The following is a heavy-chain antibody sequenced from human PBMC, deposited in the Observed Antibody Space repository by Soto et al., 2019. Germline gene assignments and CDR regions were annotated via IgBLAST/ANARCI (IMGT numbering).Heavy chain of an antibody. CDR1: GFDFEDYA. CDR2: TNSDGTDS. Sequence: AQLVESGGIGVQTGGSLRLSCAAAGFDFEDYAMHWVRQVPGKGLEWVSLTNSDGTDSYYADSVKGRFTISRDNAKTTLYLQMDRLRPEDTALYFCAKSLYYYDSSPLDHWGQGTLVTVSS. V-gene: IGHV3-43D*04. CDR3: AKSLYYYDSSPLDH. D-gene: IGHD3-22*01. J-gene: IGHJ4*02.